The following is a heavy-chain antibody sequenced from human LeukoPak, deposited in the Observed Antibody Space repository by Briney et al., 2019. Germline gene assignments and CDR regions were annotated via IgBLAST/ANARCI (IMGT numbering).Heavy chain of an antibody. J-gene: IGHJ3*02. Sequence: PGGSLRLSCAASGFTFSTYWMSWVRQAPGKGLEWVANIKQDGSEKYYVDSVKGRFTISRDNAKNSLYLQMNSLRAEDTAVYYCAREPMYYGYAFDIWGQGTMVTVSS. CDR3: AREPMYYGYAFDI. CDR1: GFTFSTYW. V-gene: IGHV3-7*01. CDR2: IKQDGSEK. D-gene: IGHD2-8*01.